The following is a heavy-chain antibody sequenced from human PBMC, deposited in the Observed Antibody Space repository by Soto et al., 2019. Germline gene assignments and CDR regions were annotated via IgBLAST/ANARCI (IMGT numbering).Heavy chain of an antibody. CDR1: GGSISSYY. D-gene: IGHD3-3*01. Sequence: PSETLSLTCTVSGGSISSYYWSWIRQPPGKGLEWIGYIYCSGSTNYNPSLKSRVTISVDTSKNQFSLKLSSVTAADTAVYYFARQYYDFWSGYSAPENWFDPWGHGTLVTVSS. V-gene: IGHV4-59*08. CDR2: IYCSGST. CDR3: ARQYYDFWSGYSAPENWFDP. J-gene: IGHJ5*02.